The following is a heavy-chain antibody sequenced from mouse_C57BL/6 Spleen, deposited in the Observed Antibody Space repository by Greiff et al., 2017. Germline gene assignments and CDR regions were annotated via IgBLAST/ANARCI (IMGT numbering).Heavy chain of an antibody. CDR2: INPSSGSN. V-gene: IGHV1-7*01. J-gene: IGHJ1*03. Sequence: VQLQQSGAELAKPGPSVKLSCKASGYTFTSYWMHWVKQRPGQGLEWIGYINPSSGSNKYNPMFKDKATLTGDKTSNRDYMQLSSLTYEDAAVYYCARGDYDGYFDVWGKGTTVTVSA. CDR1: GYTFTSYW. D-gene: IGHD2-4*01. CDR3: ARGDYDGYFDV.